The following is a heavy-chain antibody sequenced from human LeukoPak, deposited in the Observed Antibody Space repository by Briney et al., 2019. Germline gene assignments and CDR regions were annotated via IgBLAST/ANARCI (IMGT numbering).Heavy chain of an antibody. CDR3: ARGVYITMVRGVIDIGY. J-gene: IGHJ4*02. CDR2: MNPNSGNT. Sequence: ASVKVSCKASGYTFTGYYMHWVRQAPGQGLEWMGWMNPNSGNTGYAQKFQGRVTMTRNTSISTAYMELSSLRSEDTAVYYCARGVYITMVRGVIDIGYWGQGTLVTFSS. D-gene: IGHD3-10*01. CDR1: GYTFTGYY. V-gene: IGHV1-8*02.